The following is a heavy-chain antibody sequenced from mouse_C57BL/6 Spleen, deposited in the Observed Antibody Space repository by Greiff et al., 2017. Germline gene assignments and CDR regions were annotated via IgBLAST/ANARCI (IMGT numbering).Heavy chain of an antibody. V-gene: IGHV1-54*01. CDR3: AREEYYGSSPFAY. CDR2: INPGSGGT. Sequence: VQLQQSGAELVRPGTSVKVSCKASGYAFTNYLIEWVKQRPGQGLEWIGVINPGSGGTNYNEKFKGKATLTADKSSSTAYMQLSSLTSEDSAVYFGAREEYYGSSPFAYWGQGTLVTVSA. CDR1: GYAFTNYL. J-gene: IGHJ3*01. D-gene: IGHD1-1*01.